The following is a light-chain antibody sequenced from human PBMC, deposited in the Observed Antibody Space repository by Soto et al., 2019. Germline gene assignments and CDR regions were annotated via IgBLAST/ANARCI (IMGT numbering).Light chain of an antibody. J-gene: IGKJ1*01. CDR1: QNINNR. CDR3: QQNNRYPWT. CDR2: KAS. V-gene: IGKV1-5*03. Sequence: DIQITPSPSPLPASVDARVPLTYRPSQNINNRLAWYQQKPGKGPSLLIYKASNLESGVSSRFSGSGSGTEFTLTISSLQPDDIGTYYCQQNNRYPWTFGQGTKVDIK.